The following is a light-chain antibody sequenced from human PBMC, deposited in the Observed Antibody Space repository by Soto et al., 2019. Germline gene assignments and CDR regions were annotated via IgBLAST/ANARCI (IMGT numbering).Light chain of an antibody. J-gene: IGKJ2*01. Sequence: AIQMTQSPSSLSASVGDRVSITCRASQGISNDLGWYQQKPGKAPKLLNYAASSLQSGVTSRFSDGRSGTDFTLTISSLQPEDCAKNYRLRDYNYPYSFGQGTKLHI. CDR1: QGISND. CDR2: AAS. V-gene: IGKV1-6*01. CDR3: LRDYNYPYS.